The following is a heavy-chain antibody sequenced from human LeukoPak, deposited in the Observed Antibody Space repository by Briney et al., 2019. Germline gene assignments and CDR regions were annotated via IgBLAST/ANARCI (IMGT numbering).Heavy chain of an antibody. Sequence: GGSLRLSCVASGFTFSRYAMFWVRKAPGKGLDYVSAISGTGDSTYYANSVKGRFTISRDNSKNTLYLQMGSLRAEDMAVYYCARGFLGTAYFDYWGQGTLVTVSS. CDR3: ARGFLGTAYFDY. V-gene: IGHV3-64*01. J-gene: IGHJ4*02. CDR2: ISGTGDST. CDR1: GFTFSRYA. D-gene: IGHD7-27*01.